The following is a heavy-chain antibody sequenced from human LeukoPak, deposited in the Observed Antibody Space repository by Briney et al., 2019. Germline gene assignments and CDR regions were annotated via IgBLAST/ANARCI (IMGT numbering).Heavy chain of an antibody. CDR1: GFTFGTYA. D-gene: IGHD3-9*01. CDR2: ISGSGGGT. V-gene: IGHV3-23*01. J-gene: IGHJ6*02. CDR3: AKGDYDILTGSDV. Sequence: PGGSLRLSCAASGFTFGTYAMSWVRQAPGKGLEWVSGISGSGGGTYYADSVKGQFCISRDNAKNTLYLQMNSLRVEDTAVYYCAKGDYDILTGSDVWGQGTTVTVAS.